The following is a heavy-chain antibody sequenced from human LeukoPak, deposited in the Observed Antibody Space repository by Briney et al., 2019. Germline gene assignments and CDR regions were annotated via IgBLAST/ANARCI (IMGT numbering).Heavy chain of an antibody. Sequence: SETLSLTCTVSGGSISRYYWSWIRQPPGKGLEWIGYIYYSGSTNYNPSLKSRVTISVDTSKNQFSLKLSSVTAADTAVYYCARGRTSFTYYYDSSGYRDYYGMDVWGQGTTVTVSS. CDR1: GGSISRYY. V-gene: IGHV4-59*01. D-gene: IGHD3-22*01. CDR3: ARGRTSFTYYYDSSGYRDYYGMDV. CDR2: IYYSGST. J-gene: IGHJ6*02.